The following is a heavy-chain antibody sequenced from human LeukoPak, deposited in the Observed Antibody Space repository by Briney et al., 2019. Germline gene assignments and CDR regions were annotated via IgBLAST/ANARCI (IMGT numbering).Heavy chain of an antibody. Sequence: SETLSLTCTVSGGSISSSSYYWGWIRQPPGKGLEWIGGIYYSGSTYYNPSLKRRVTISVDTSKDQFSLKLSSVTAADTAVYYCARLSLPTGDLYYFAYWGQGTLVTVSS. V-gene: IGHV4-39*01. CDR3: ARLSLPTGDLYYFAY. J-gene: IGHJ4*02. CDR1: GGSISSSSYY. D-gene: IGHD7-27*01. CDR2: IYYSGST.